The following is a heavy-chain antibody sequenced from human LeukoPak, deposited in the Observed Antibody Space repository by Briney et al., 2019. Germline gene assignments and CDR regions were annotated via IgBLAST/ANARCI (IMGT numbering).Heavy chain of an antibody. CDR1: GFTFSSYS. V-gene: IGHV3-21*01. J-gene: IGHJ4*02. CDR2: ISSSSSYI. CDR3: ARAPIVSLRYFDWSLPFDY. Sequence: GGSLRLSCAASGFTFSSYSMNWVRQAPGKGLEWVSSISSSSSYIYYADSVKGRFTISRDIAKNSLYLQMNSLRAEDTAVYYCARAPIVSLRYFDWSLPFDYWGQGTLVTVSS. D-gene: IGHD3-9*01.